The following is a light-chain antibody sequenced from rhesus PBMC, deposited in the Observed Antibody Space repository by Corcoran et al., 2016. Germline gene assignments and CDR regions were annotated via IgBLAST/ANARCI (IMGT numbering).Light chain of an antibody. CDR1: QSLLHSGGKTY. CDR2: EVS. V-gene: IGKV2-104*02. Sequence: DIVMTQTPLSLPVTPGEPASISCRSSQSLLHSGGKTYLYWYLQKPGQSPQLLIHEVSNRAFGVHDRFSGSGSATDFPLKISRLEAEDVGLYFCMQAIQLPYTFGQGTKVVIK. J-gene: IGKJ2*01. CDR3: MQAIQLPYT.